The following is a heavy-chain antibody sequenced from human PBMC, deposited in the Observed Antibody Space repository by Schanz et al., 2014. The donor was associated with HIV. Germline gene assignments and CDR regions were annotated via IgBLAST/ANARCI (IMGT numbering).Heavy chain of an antibody. D-gene: IGHD3-16*01. J-gene: IGHJ4*02. V-gene: IGHV3-11*01. CDR2: ITSSGTIT. Sequence: QVQLVQSGGGLVKPGGSLRLSCAASGFTFGDYYMSWIRQAPGRGLEWVSYITSSGTITHYADSVRGRFTVSRDNAKNSLYLQMNSLRVEDTAVYYCARGRASSHDYFEYWGQETLVTVSS. CDR1: GFTFGDYY. CDR3: ARGRASSHDYFEY.